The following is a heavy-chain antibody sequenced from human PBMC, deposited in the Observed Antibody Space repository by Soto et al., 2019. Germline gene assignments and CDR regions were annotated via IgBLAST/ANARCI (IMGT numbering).Heavy chain of an antibody. V-gene: IGHV3-33*06. Sequence: LRLSCAASGFSFSIYGMHWVRQAPGKGLEWVAVIWYDGSNKYYADSVKGRFTVSRDNSKNTVFLQMNSLREEDTAVYYCAKDGCPDGICYVRDHWFDPWGQGAQVTVSS. J-gene: IGHJ5*02. CDR1: GFSFSIYG. CDR2: IWYDGSNK. D-gene: IGHD2-8*01. CDR3: AKDGCPDGICYVRDHWFDP.